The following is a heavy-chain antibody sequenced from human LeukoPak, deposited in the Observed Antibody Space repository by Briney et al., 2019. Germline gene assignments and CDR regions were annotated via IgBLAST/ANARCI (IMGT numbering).Heavy chain of an antibody. CDR3: AKDRGVYYGDYPLDY. D-gene: IGHD4-17*01. J-gene: IGHJ4*02. CDR2: ISGSGGST. CDR1: GFTFSSYG. Sequence: GGTLRPSCAASGFTFSSYGMSWVRQAPGKGLEWVSAISGSGGSTYYADSVKGRFTISRDNSKNTLYLQMNSLRAEDTAVYYCAKDRGVYYGDYPLDYWGQGTLVTVSS. V-gene: IGHV3-23*01.